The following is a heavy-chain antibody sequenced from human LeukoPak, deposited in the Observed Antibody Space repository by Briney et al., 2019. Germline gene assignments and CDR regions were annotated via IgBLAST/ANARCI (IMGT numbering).Heavy chain of an antibody. Sequence: SETLSLTCTVSGDSINSLDLWSWVRQPPGKGLEWIGEMYLSGTTHSNPSVKSRVTISIDKSKNQFFLNLSSVTAADTAVYYCARDDSDCSSTSCYPGNNWFDPWGQGTLVTVSS. J-gene: IGHJ5*02. CDR2: MYLSGTT. D-gene: IGHD2-2*01. CDR1: GDSINSLDL. CDR3: ARDDSDCSSTSCYPGNNWFDP. V-gene: IGHV4-4*02.